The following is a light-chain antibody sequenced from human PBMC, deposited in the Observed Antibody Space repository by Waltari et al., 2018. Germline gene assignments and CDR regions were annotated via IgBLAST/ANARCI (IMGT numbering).Light chain of an antibody. CDR2: AAS. CDR1: QSITGY. V-gene: IGKV1-39*01. CDR3: QQSYSSLLT. J-gene: IGKJ4*01. Sequence: DIQMTQSPSSLSASVGDRVTITCRASQSITGYLNWYQQKPGKAPKLLIYAASSLQSGVPSRFSGSGSGTDFTITISSLQPEDFASYYCQQSYSSLLTFGGGTKVEIK.